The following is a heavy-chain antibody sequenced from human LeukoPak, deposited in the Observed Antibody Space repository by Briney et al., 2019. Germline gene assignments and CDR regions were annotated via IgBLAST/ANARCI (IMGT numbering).Heavy chain of an antibody. J-gene: IGHJ4*02. CDR2: IRNDGSNH. V-gene: IGHV3-30*02. D-gene: IGHD3-10*01. CDR3: ARKIYGSENYIDY. CDR1: GFTFSHHG. Sequence: GGSLRLSCAASGFTFSHHGMHWVRQAPGKGLEWVAFIRNDGSNHYYADSVKGRFTISRDNAKKSVYLQMNSLRPEDTAVYYCARKIYGSENYIDYWGQGILVTVSS.